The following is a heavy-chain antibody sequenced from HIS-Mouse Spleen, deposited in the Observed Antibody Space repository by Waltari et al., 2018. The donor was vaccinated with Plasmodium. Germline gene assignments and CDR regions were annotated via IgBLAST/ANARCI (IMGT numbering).Heavy chain of an antibody. D-gene: IGHD6-13*01. J-gene: IGHJ2*01. CDR3: ASSWYWYFDL. CDR2: IKQDGSEK. Sequence: EVQLVESGGGLVQPGGSLRLSCAAYGFTFSRYWMSWVRPAPGKGLEWVANIKQDGSEKYYVDSVKGRFTISRDNAKNSLYLQMNSLRAEDTAVYYCASSWYWYFDLWGRGTLVTVSS. V-gene: IGHV3-7*01. CDR1: GFTFSRYW.